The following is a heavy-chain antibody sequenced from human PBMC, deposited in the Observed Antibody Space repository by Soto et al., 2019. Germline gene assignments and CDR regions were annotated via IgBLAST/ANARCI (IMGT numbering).Heavy chain of an antibody. V-gene: IGHV3-23*01. CDR3: AKVRPPRDCTDVSWLGAFAI. CDR1: GFAFSSSA. CDR2: ISDSGST. J-gene: IGHJ3*02. D-gene: IGHD2-8*01. Sequence: EVQLLESGGGLVQPGGSLRLSCAASGFAFSSSAMSWVCQAPGKGLEWVSAISDSGSTYYADSVKGRFTISRDNSTNTLYLQMNSLRGEETAVYYCAKVRPPRDCTDVSWLGAFAIWGQGIKLIVSS.